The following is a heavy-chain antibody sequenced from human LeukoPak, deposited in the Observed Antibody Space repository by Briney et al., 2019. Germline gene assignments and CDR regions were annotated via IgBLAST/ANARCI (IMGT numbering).Heavy chain of an antibody. V-gene: IGHV3-30-3*01. CDR2: ISSDGSLE. Sequence: PGRSLRLSCAASGFTFSGYAMHWVRQAPGKGLEWLAVISSDGSLEYYADSVKGRFTISRDNSKNTLYLQMNSLRPEDTAVYYCARDPVPAAARHFDYWDQGTLVTVSS. CDR1: GFTFSGYA. D-gene: IGHD2-2*01. J-gene: IGHJ4*02. CDR3: ARDPVPAAARHFDY.